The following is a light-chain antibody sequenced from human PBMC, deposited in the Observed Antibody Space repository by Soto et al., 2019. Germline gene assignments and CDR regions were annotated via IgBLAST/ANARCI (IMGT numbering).Light chain of an antibody. CDR3: QSHDSSLSGSV. J-gene: IGLJ1*01. CDR2: DVT. V-gene: IGLV2-11*01. Sequence: QSALTQPRSVSGSPGQSVTISCTGTSSDVGGYDFVSWYQQHPGKAPKLTIYDVTKRPSWVPDRFSGAKSGNSASLTISGLRAEDEADYYCQSHDSSLSGSVFGTGTKVTVL. CDR1: SSDVGGYDF.